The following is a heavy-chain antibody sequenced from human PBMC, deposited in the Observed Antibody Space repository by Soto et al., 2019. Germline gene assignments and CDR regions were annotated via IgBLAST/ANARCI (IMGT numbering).Heavy chain of an antibody. D-gene: IGHD3-3*01. V-gene: IGHV3-73*02. CDR2: IRSKANSYAT. Sequence: DVQLVESGGGLVQPGGSLKLCCAASGFTFSGSAVHWVRQASEKGLEWVGHIRSKANSYATAHVVSVKGRFTISRDDSRNTAYLQMNSLKTEDTAVYYCARGVYDFWSGSPKGLEYWGQGTVVTVSS. CDR3: ARGVYDFWSGSPKGLEY. J-gene: IGHJ4*02. CDR1: GFTFSGSA.